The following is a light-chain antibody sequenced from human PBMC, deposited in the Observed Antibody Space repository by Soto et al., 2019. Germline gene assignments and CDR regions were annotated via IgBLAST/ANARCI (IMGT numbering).Light chain of an antibody. CDR3: CSYAGSNTLYV. CDR1: STDIGDYDY. Sequence: QSALTQPRSVSGSPGQSVTISCTGSSTDIGDYDYVSWYQQHPGEAPKLMISDVTKRPSGVPPRFSGSKSGNTASLTISGLQAEDEADYFCCSYAGSNTLYVFGTGTKLTVL. V-gene: IGLV2-11*01. CDR2: DVT. J-gene: IGLJ1*01.